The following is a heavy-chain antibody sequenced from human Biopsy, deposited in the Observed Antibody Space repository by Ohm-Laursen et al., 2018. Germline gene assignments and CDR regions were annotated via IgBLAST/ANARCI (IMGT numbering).Heavy chain of an antibody. CDR3: AKDVFGGSSGSTDYYAYYFDS. CDR2: ISDSGGST. J-gene: IGHJ4*02. CDR1: GFTFSSFA. D-gene: IGHD3-22*01. Sequence: GSLRLSCTASGFTFSSFAMSWVRQAPGKGLVWVSGISDSGGSTHYADSVKGRFSISRDTSKNTLYLQMNSLRAEDTAVYYCAKDVFGGSSGSTDYYAYYFDSWGQGTLVTVSS. V-gene: IGHV3-23*01.